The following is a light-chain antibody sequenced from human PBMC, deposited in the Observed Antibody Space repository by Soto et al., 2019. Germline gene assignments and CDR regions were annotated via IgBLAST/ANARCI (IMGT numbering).Light chain of an antibody. CDR1: QSVLYSSSNKNY. CDR2: WAS. Sequence: DTVMTQSPDSLAVSLCERATINCKSSQSVLYSSSNKNYLAWYQQKPGQPPKLLIYWASTRESGVPDRFSGSGSGTDFTLTISSLQAEDVAVYYCQQYYSPPITFGQGTRLEIK. CDR3: QQYYSPPIT. J-gene: IGKJ5*01. V-gene: IGKV4-1*01.